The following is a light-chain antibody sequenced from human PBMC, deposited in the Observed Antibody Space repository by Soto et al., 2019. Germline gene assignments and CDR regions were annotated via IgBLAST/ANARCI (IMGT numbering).Light chain of an antibody. J-gene: IGKJ4*01. CDR2: NAS. CDR3: QHRAGWPPALT. CDR1: QSISNS. Sequence: EIVLTQSPATLSLSPGARATLSCRSSQSISNSLAWYQRKPGQAPRLLIYNASNRATGIPARFSGSGSGTDFTLTISSLEPEDFAVYFCQHRAGWPPALTFGGGTKVDIK. V-gene: IGKV3-11*01.